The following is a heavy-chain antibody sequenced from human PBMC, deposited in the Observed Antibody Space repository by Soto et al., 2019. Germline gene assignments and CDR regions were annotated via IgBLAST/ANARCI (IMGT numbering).Heavy chain of an antibody. Sequence: EVQLVECGGGLVQPGGSLRLSCAASGFTFNGSWMHWVRQAPGKGMVWVSRINGDGSGTSYADFVKGRFTISRDDAKNTLFLQMNGLRAEDTAVYYCARGIFGSGTANDYWGQGTLVTVSS. J-gene: IGHJ4*02. D-gene: IGHD3-10*01. CDR1: GFTFNGSW. CDR3: ARGIFGSGTANDY. V-gene: IGHV3-74*01. CDR2: INGDGSGT.